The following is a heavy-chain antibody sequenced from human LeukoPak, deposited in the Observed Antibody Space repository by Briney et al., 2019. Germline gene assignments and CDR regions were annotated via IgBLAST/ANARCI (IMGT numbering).Heavy chain of an antibody. CDR3: ARASGYSSGWYELGDAFDI. V-gene: IGHV3-23*01. Sequence: PGGSLRLSCAASGLIFSSYAMSWVRQTPGKGLEWVSVISNGGDYAYYADSVKGRFTISRDNSKNSLYLQMNSLRAEDTAVYYCARASGYSSGWYELGDAFDIWGQGTMVTVSS. CDR2: ISNGGDYA. CDR1: GLIFSSYA. D-gene: IGHD6-19*01. J-gene: IGHJ3*02.